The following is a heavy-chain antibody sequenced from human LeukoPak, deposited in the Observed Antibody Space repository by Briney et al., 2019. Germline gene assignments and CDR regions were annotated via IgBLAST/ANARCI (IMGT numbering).Heavy chain of an antibody. CDR3: ARRYCSSTSCLFDY. CDR1: GFTFSSYE. Sequence: GGSLRLSCAASGFTFSSYEMNWVRQAPGKGLEWVSYISSTSGSTIYYADSVKGRFTISRDNAKNSLYLQMNSLRAEDTAVYYCARRYCSSTSCLFDYWGQGTLVTVSS. CDR2: ISSTSGSTI. D-gene: IGHD2-2*01. V-gene: IGHV3-48*03. J-gene: IGHJ4*02.